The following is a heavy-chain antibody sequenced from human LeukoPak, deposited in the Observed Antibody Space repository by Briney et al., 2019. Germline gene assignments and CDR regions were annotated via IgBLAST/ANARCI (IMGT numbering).Heavy chain of an antibody. CDR1: GFIFSTYA. CDR2: ISGSGGTT. V-gene: IGHV3-23*01. CDR3: AKDLAGRGYYGSGSYFPFDY. Sequence: GGSLRLSCAVSGFIFSTYAMTWVRQAPGKGLEWVSAISGSGGTTYYADSVKGRFTISRDNSKNTLCLQMNSLRAEDTAVYYCAKDLAGRGYYGSGSYFPFDYWGQGTLVTVSS. D-gene: IGHD3-10*01. J-gene: IGHJ4*02.